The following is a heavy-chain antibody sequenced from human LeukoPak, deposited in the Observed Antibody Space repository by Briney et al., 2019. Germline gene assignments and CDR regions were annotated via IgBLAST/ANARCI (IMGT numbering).Heavy chain of an antibody. D-gene: IGHD1-1*01. CDR3: VRVQLERLDYYYYGMDV. V-gene: IGHV3-33*01. J-gene: IGHJ6*04. Sequence: PGGSLRLSCAASGFTFSSYGMHWVRQAPGKGLEWVAVIWYDGSNKYYADSVKGRFTISRDNSKNTLYLQMNSLRAEDTAVYYCVRVQLERLDYYYYGMDVWGKGTTVTVSS. CDR1: GFTFSSYG. CDR2: IWYDGSNK.